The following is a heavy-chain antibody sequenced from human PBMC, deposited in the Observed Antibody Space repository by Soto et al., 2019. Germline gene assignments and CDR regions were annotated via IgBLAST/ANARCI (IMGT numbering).Heavy chain of an antibody. J-gene: IGHJ5*02. Sequence: QVQLVQSGAEVKKPGSSVKVSCKASGGTFNSSAITWVRQAPGQGLEWMGGIIPLFGTTNYAQKFRGRITISGDESTGTAYIELSRIRSEDTARYSFARGEGSSWYIWFDHMGQGTLVTVSS. D-gene: IGHD6-13*01. CDR2: IIPLFGTT. CDR1: GGTFNSSA. V-gene: IGHV1-69*01. CDR3: ARGEGSSWYIWFDH.